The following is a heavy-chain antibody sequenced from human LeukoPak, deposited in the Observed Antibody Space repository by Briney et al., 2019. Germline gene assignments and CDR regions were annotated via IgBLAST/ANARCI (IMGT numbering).Heavy chain of an antibody. D-gene: IGHD6-13*01. V-gene: IGHV3-74*01. CDR2: INSDGSST. Sequence: AGGSLRLSCAASGFTFSSYWMHWVRQAPGKGLVWVSRINSDGSSTIYADSVKGRFTISRDNAKNTLYLQMNSLRDEDTAVYYCARDLPVLSSSWYPYYYYYGMDVWGQGTTVTVSS. CDR3: ARDLPVLSSSWYPYYYYYGMDV. J-gene: IGHJ6*02. CDR1: GFTFSSYW.